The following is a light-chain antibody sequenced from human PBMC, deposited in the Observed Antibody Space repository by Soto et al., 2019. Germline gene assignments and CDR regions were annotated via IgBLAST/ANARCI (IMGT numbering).Light chain of an antibody. CDR2: LAS. CDR1: QGISSY. CDR3: QQLDNYPLT. V-gene: IGKV1-9*01. J-gene: IGKJ4*01. Sequence: DIQLTQSPSFLSASVGDRVTITCRASQGISSYLAWYQQKPGKAPKLLIFLASTLQSGVPSRFSGSGSGTEFPLTISSLQPGDFATYYCQQLDNYPLTFGGGTKVEIK.